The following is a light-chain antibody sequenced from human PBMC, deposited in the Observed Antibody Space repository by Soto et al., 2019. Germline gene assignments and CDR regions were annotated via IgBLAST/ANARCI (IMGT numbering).Light chain of an antibody. CDR1: SSDVGGYNY. J-gene: IGLJ1*01. CDR2: DVT. CDR3: CSHAGSYTYV. V-gene: IGLV2-11*01. Sequence: QSVLTQHRSVSGSPGQSLTISCTGTSSDVGGYNYVSWYQQYPGKVPKLMIYDVTKRPSGVPDRFSGSKSGNTASLTISGLQAEDEADYYCCSHAGSYTYVFGTGTKLTVL.